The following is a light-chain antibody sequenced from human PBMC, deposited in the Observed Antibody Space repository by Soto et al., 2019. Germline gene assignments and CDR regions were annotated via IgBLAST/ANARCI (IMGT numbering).Light chain of an antibody. CDR2: DAS. CDR1: QSVTTW. J-gene: IGKJ1*01. V-gene: IGKV1-5*01. Sequence: DIQMTQSPSTLSASVGDRITITCRASQSVTTWLAWYQQKPGKAPKLLIYDASSLESGVPFRFSGSGSGTEFTLTISSLQPVDFATYYCQQYNSNLRTFGPGTKVDIK. CDR3: QQYNSNLRT.